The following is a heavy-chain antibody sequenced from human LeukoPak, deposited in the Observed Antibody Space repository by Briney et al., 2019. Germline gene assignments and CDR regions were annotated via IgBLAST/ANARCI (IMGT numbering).Heavy chain of an antibody. D-gene: IGHD3-16*01. V-gene: IGHV3-30-3*01. CDR1: GFTFSSYA. CDR3: ARELGEGDY. Sequence: PGLSLRLSCAASGFTFSSYAMHWVRQAPGKGLEWVAVISYDGSNKYYADSVKGRFTVSRDNSKNTLYLQMNSLRAEGTAVYYCARELGEGDYWGQGTLVTV. CDR2: ISYDGSNK. J-gene: IGHJ4*02.